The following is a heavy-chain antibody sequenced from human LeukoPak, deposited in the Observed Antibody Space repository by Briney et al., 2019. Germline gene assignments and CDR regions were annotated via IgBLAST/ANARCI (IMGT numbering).Heavy chain of an antibody. J-gene: IGHJ4*02. CDR1: GYTFIDYT. CDR3: ANPRYDSSGYYYVD. V-gene: IGHV1-3*01. D-gene: IGHD3-22*01. CDR2: INGGSGNT. Sequence: ASVKVSCKASGYTFIDYTMHWLRQAPGQRLDWMGWINGGSGNTKYSPEFQGRVTITRDTSASTGYMELSSLRSEDTAVYYCANPRYDSSGYYYVDWGQGTLVTVSS.